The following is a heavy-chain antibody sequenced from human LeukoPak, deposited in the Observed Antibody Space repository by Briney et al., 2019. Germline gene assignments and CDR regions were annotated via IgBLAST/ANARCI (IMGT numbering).Heavy chain of an antibody. CDR2: IWYDGSNK. V-gene: IGHV3-33*01. CDR1: GFTFSSYG. J-gene: IGHJ4*02. Sequence: PGRSLRLSCAASGFTFSSYGMHWVRQAPGKGLEWVAVIWYDGSNKYYADSVKGRFTISRDNAKNSLFLQMNSLRAEDTAVYYCARDINRWEIPRGGGFDSWGRGALVTVSS. CDR3: ARDINRWEIPRGGGFDS. D-gene: IGHD3-10*01.